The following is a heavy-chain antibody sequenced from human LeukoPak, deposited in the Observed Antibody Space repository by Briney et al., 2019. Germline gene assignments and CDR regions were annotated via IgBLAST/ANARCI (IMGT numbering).Heavy chain of an antibody. D-gene: IGHD5-24*01. CDR2: IYYSGST. V-gene: IGHV4-30-4*01. CDR1: GGSISSGDYY. Sequence: KPSETLSLTCTVSGGSISSGDYYWSWIRQPPGKGLEWIGYIYYSGSTYYSPSLKSRVTISVDTSKNQFSLRVSSVTAADTAFYYCARIENYIPEHWFDHWGQGTLVTVSS. CDR3: ARIENYIPEHWFDH. J-gene: IGHJ5*02.